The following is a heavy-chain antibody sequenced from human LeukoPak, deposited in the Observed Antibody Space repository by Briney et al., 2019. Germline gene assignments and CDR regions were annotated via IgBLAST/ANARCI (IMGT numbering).Heavy chain of an antibody. Sequence: ASVKVSCKASGYTFTGYYMHWVRQAPGQGLEWMGWINPNSGSTNYAQKFQGRVTMTRDTSISTAYMELSRLRSDDTAVYYCARSDGSSTSGNYYYYYYMDVWGKGTTVTVSS. CDR3: ARSDGSSTSGNYYYYYYMDV. V-gene: IGHV1-2*02. CDR1: GYTFTGYY. CDR2: INPNSGST. D-gene: IGHD2-2*01. J-gene: IGHJ6*03.